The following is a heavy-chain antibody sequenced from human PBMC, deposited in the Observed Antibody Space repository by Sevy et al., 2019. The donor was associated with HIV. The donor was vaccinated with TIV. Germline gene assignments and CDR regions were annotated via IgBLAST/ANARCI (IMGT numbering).Heavy chain of an antibody. Sequence: ASVKVSCKASGGTFSSYAISWVRQAPGQGLEWMGGIIPIFGTANYAQKLQGRVTITAEESTGTAYMELRSLRSEDTAVYYCASSRRSYYDFWSGYPHDAFDIWGQGTMVTVSS. CDR3: ASSRRSYYDFWSGYPHDAFDI. D-gene: IGHD3-3*01. V-gene: IGHV1-69*13. J-gene: IGHJ3*02. CDR2: IIPIFGTA. CDR1: GGTFSSYA.